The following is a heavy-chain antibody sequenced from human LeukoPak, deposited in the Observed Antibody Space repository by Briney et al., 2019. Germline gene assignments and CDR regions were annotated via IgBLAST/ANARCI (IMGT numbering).Heavy chain of an antibody. CDR3: QREVWFGELWYVY. D-gene: IGHD3-10*01. CDR1: GFTVSSNY. CDR2: IYSGGST. J-gene: IGHJ4*02. V-gene: IGHV3-53*01. Sequence: PGGSLRLSCAASGFTVSSNYMSWVRQAPGKGLEWVSVIYSGGSTYYADSVKGRFTISRDNSKNTLYLQMNSLRAEDTVVYYCQREVWFGELWYVYWGQGTLVTVSS.